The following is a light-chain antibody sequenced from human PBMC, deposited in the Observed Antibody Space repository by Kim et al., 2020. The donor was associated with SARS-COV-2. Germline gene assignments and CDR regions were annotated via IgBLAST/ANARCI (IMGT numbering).Light chain of an antibody. V-gene: IGKV1-33*01. CDR2: DAS. J-gene: IGKJ4*01. CDR1: QESTKY. Sequence: AAVGDRDSITCKGSQESTKYLNWYQKKPGKAPKLLINDASNLETGVPSRVSGSGSGTDFTFTITSLQPEEIATYYCQQYDNLPLTFGGGTKVDIK. CDR3: QQYDNLPLT.